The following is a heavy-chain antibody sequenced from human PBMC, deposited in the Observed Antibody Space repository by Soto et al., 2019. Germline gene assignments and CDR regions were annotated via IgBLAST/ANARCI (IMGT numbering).Heavy chain of an antibody. V-gene: IGHV1-69*02. J-gene: IGHJ6*03. CDR1: GCTISSYT. CDR2: IIPILGIA. Sequence: SVQVSSKASGCTISSYTISWVRQAPGQGLEWMGRIIPILGIANYAQKFQGRVTITADKSTSTAYMELSSLRSEDTAVYYCARNPTHGGGSRGEYYMDVWGKGTTVTVSS. D-gene: IGHD2-15*01. CDR3: ARNPTHGGGSRGEYYMDV.